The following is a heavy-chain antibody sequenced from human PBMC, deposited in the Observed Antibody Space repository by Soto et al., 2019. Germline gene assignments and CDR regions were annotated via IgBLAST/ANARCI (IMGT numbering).Heavy chain of an antibody. CDR1: GGTFNNYV. CDR3: AGRCDSTTCLGHFDY. D-gene: IGHD2-2*01. J-gene: IGHJ4*02. V-gene: IGHV1-69*06. Sequence: QVQLVQSGGEVKKPGSSVKVSCKASGGTFNNYVVNWVRQAPGQGLEWMGGILPIFATANYAQKFQGRITIPADKSTSTAYMELTSLRSEDTAVYYCAGRCDSTTCLGHFDYWGQGTLVTVAS. CDR2: ILPIFATA.